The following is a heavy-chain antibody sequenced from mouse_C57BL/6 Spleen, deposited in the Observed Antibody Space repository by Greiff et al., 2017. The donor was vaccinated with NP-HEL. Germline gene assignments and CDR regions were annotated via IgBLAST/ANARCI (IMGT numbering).Heavy chain of an antibody. CDR1: GYAFSSYW. Sequence: QVQLQQSGAELVKPGASVKISCKASGYAFSSYWMNWVKQGPGKGLEWIGQIYPGDGDTNYNGKFKGKATLTADKSSSTAYMQLSSLTSEDSAVYFCARSRGNYWYFDVWGTGTTVTVSS. V-gene: IGHV1-80*01. J-gene: IGHJ1*03. CDR3: ARSRGNYWYFDV. D-gene: IGHD2-1*01. CDR2: IYPGDGDT.